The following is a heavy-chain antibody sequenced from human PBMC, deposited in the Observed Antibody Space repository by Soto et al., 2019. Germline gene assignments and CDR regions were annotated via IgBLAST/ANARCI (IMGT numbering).Heavy chain of an antibody. CDR1: GGSISSGGYY. Sequence: SETLSLTCTVSGGSISSGGYYWSWIRQHPGKGLEWIGYIYYSGSTYYNPSLKSRVTISVDTSKNQFSLKLNSVTAADTAVYYCARVGATVGRLDYWGQGTLVTVSS. CDR3: ARVGATVGRLDY. CDR2: IYYSGST. J-gene: IGHJ4*02. D-gene: IGHD1-26*01. V-gene: IGHV4-31*03.